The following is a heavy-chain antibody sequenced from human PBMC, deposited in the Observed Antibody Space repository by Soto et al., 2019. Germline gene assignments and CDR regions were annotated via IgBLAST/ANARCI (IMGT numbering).Heavy chain of an antibody. CDR3: ARGPTGKFDP. J-gene: IGHJ5*02. Sequence: QVQLQESGPGLVKPSETLSLTCTVSGGSISSYYWSWIRQPPGKGLEWIGYIYYSGSTNYNPSLKXXVXIXXDTSKNQFSLKLSSVPAADTAVYYCARGPTGKFDPWGQGTLVTVSS. CDR2: IYYSGST. V-gene: IGHV4-59*01. CDR1: GGSISSYY.